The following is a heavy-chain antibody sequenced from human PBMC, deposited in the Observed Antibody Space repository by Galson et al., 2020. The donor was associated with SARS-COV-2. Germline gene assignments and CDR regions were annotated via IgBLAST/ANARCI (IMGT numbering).Heavy chain of an antibody. CDR3: VRGGIQVSGLDAFDI. V-gene: IGHV3-13*04. CDR2: IGTRDDA. J-gene: IGHJ3*02. CDR1: GFTLRNYD. D-gene: IGHD6-19*01. Sequence: GESLKISCAASGFTLRNYDIYWVRQGTGEGLEWVSAIGTRDDAHYSDSVKGRFTISRENARDSLSLQMNSLRVGDTAIYYCVRGGIQVSGLDAFDIWGQGTMVTVSS.